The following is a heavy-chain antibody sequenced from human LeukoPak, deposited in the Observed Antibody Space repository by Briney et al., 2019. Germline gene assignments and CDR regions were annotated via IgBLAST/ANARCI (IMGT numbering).Heavy chain of an antibody. J-gene: IGHJ4*02. CDR2: ISGGNGKP. Sequence: VASVKVSCKASGYTFSNYAIHWVRQAPGQRLEWVGWISGGNGKPKYSPKFQGRVTITRVTSATTDYMELSSLNSEDTGVYYCARDGIVGATDWGQGTLVTVSS. CDR1: GYTFSNYA. V-gene: IGHV1-3*01. D-gene: IGHD1-26*01. CDR3: ARDGIVGATD.